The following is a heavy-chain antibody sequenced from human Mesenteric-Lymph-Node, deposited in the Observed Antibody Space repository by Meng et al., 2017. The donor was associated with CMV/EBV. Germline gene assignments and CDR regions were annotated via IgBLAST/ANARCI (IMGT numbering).Heavy chain of an antibody. V-gene: IGHV1-2*06. CDR2: INPNSGVS. D-gene: IGHD2/OR15-2a*01. Sequence: QVQLGPVRAGGGKPGAPVIVPCKAFGYTFTDFYIHWVRQAPGQGLEWMGRINPNSGVSNSAQNFQGRVTMTRDTSISTAYMELGRLTSDDTAVYYCARDNVNPEGFDPWGQGTLVTVSS. J-gene: IGHJ5*02. CDR1: GYTFTDFY. CDR3: ARDNVNPEGFDP.